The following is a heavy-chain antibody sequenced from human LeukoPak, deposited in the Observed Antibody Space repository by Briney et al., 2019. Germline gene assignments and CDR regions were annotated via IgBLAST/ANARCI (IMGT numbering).Heavy chain of an antibody. CDR3: ARGAAATEPFDYYYYMDV. V-gene: IGHV4-59*01. D-gene: IGHD6-13*01. CDR1: GGSISSYY. Sequence: SETLSLTCTVSGGSISSYYWSWIRQPPGKGLEWIGYIYYSGSTNYNPSLKSRVTISVDTSKNQFSLKLSSVTAADTAVYYCARGAAATEPFDYYYYMDVWGKGTTVTVSS. CDR2: IYYSGST. J-gene: IGHJ6*03.